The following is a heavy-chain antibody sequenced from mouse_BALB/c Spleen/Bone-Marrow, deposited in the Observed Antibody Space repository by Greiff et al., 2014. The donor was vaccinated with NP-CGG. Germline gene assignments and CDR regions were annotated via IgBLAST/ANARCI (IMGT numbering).Heavy chain of an antibody. CDR3: ARSYGNWYFDV. CDR1: GYTFTDYN. Sequence: VQLQQSGPELVKPGASVKISCKASGYTFTDYNMHWVKQSHGKSLEWIGYIYPYNGGTGYNQKFKSKATSTVDNSSSTAYMELRSLTSEDSAVYYCARSYGNWYFDVWGAGTTVTVSS. CDR2: IYPYNGGT. J-gene: IGHJ1*01. D-gene: IGHD2-10*02. V-gene: IGHV1S29*02.